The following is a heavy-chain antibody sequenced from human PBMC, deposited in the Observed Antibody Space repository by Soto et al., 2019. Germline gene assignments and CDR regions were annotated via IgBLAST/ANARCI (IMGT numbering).Heavy chain of an antibody. CDR3: ARDLIAALDTPNY. J-gene: IGHJ4*02. Sequence: QVQLVESGGGVVQPERSLRLSCVASGFSFSNYARHWVRQAPGKGLEWVAVISYDGSNKYYADSVKGRFTISRDNSKNTLYLEMSSLRADDTAMYYCARDLIAALDTPNYWGQGTLVTVSS. CDR2: ISYDGSNK. CDR1: GFSFSNYA. D-gene: IGHD6-13*01. V-gene: IGHV3-30-3*01.